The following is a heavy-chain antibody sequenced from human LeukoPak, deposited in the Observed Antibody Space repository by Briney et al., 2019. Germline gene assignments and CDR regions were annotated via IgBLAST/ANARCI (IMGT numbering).Heavy chain of an antibody. J-gene: IGHJ4*02. CDR1: GYTFTSYG. CDR2: ISAYNGNT. CDR3: ARGLPYSGSSWGVYYFDY. Sequence: ASVKVSCKASGYTFTSYGISWVRQAPGQGLEWMGWISAYNGNTNYAQKLQGRVTMTTDTSTSTAYMELRSLRSDDTAVYYCARGLPYSGSSWGVYYFDYWGQGTLVTVSS. D-gene: IGHD6-6*01. V-gene: IGHV1-18*01.